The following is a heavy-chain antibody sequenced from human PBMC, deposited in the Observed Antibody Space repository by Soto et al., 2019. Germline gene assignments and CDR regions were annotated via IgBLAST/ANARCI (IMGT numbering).Heavy chain of an antibody. V-gene: IGHV3-33*01. CDR1: GFTFNTYS. D-gene: IGHD4-17*01. J-gene: IGHJ4*02. Sequence: GGSLRLSCEASGFTFNTYSMHWVRQPPGKGLEWLAAIWYDGTQKYYADSVKGRFIISRDNSKKTLYLEMNSLRAEDTAVYYCSRAGGSTVTGLWHFDSWGQGTLVTVSS. CDR3: SRAGGSTVTGLWHFDS. CDR2: IWYDGTQK.